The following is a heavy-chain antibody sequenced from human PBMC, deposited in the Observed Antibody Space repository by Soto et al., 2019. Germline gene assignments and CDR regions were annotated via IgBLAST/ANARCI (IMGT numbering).Heavy chain of an antibody. Sequence: GGSLRLSCAASGFTFSSYGMHWVRQAPGKGLEWVAVIWYDGSNKYYADSVKGRFTISRDNSKNTLYLQMNSLRAEDTAVYYCARSHCSSTSCQYWGYYFDYWGQGTLVTVSS. V-gene: IGHV3-33*01. CDR3: ARSHCSSTSCQYWGYYFDY. D-gene: IGHD2-2*01. CDR2: IWYDGSNK. J-gene: IGHJ4*02. CDR1: GFTFSSYG.